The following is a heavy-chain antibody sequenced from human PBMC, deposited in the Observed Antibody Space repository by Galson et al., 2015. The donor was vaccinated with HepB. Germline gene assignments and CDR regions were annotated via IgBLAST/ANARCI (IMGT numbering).Heavy chain of an antibody. J-gene: IGHJ4*02. CDR1: GGSISSGGYY. Sequence: SETLSLTCTVSGGSISSGGYYWSWLREHPGKGLEWIGYIDYSGSTSYNPSLKSRVTISIDTSKNHFSLKLSSVTAADTAVYYCARLTGGEMATTYCDYWGQGTLVTVSS. D-gene: IGHD5-24*01. CDR2: IDYSGST. CDR3: ARLTGGEMATTYCDY. V-gene: IGHV4-39*01.